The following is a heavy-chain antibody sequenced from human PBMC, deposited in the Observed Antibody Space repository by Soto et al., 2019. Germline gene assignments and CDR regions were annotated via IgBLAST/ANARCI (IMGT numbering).Heavy chain of an antibody. CDR3: ARDGDGPRKEGSGNDY. Sequence: QVQLVESGGGVVQPGRSLRLSCAASGFTFSSYGMHWVRQAPGKGLEWVAVIWDDGSNKYYADSVKGRFTISRDNSKNGLYLQMNSLRAEDTAVYYCARDGDGPRKEGSGNDYWGQGTLVTVSS. D-gene: IGHD6-19*01. J-gene: IGHJ4*02. CDR1: GFTFSSYG. CDR2: IWDDGSNK. V-gene: IGHV3-33*01.